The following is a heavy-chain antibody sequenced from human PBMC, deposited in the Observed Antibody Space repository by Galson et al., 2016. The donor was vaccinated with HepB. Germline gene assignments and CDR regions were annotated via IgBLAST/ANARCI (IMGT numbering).Heavy chain of an antibody. CDR3: ARGSSNSGYSFDY. Sequence: SVKVSCKASGYTFSDYYMHWVRQAPGQGLQWMGIINPSGGSTSYAQKFQGKVTMTRDTSTSTGYMELSSLRFEDTAVYYCARGSSNSGYSFDYWGQGTLVTVSS. CDR1: GYTFSDYY. V-gene: IGHV1-46*01. CDR2: INPSGGST. J-gene: IGHJ4*02. D-gene: IGHD5-12*01.